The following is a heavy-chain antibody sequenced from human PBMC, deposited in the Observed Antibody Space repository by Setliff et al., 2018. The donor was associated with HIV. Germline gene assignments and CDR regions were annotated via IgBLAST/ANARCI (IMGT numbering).Heavy chain of an antibody. CDR1: GGSFSGYY. CDR3: ATFFVSTATTQDY. D-gene: IGHD4-17*01. V-gene: IGHV4-34*01. J-gene: IGHJ4*02. CDR2: INHRGDT. Sequence: SETLSLTCAVYGGSFSGYYWTWIRQPPGKGLEWIGDINHRGDTKYNPSLRSRVIISVDKSENQFSLKLISLTAADTGVYYCATFFVSTATTQDYWGQGTLVTVSS.